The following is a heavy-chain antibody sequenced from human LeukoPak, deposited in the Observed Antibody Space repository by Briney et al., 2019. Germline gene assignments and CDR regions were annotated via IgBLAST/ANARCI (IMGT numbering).Heavy chain of an antibody. CDR1: GFTFSRDS. V-gene: IGHV3-48*01. D-gene: IGHD2-21*01. Sequence: GGSLRLSCAASGFTFSRDSMNWVRQAPGKGLEWVPYINGGGSPIFYADSVRGRFTISRDNAKNSLHLQMNSLRAEDTAVYYCVRDNPRCCGVIPANIDDYWGQGTLVTVSS. J-gene: IGHJ4*02. CDR3: VRDNPRCCGVIPANIDDY. CDR2: INGGGSPI.